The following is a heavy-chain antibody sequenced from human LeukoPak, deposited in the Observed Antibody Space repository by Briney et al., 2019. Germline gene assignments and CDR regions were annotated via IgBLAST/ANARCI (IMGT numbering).Heavy chain of an antibody. CDR3: ARAVAGYSARLGP. D-gene: IGHD6-19*01. CDR1: GGSISSSSYY. J-gene: IGHJ5*02. V-gene: IGHV4-39*07. CDR2: IYYSGST. Sequence: PSETLSLACTVSGGSISSSSYYWGWIRQPPGKGLEWIGSIYYSGSTYYNPSLKSRVTISVDTFKNQFSLKLSSVTAADTAVYYCARAVAGYSARLGPWGQETLVTVSS.